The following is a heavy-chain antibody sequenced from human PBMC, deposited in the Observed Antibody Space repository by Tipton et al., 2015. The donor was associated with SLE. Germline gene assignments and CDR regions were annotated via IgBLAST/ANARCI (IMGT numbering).Heavy chain of an antibody. CDR2: THYSGST. V-gene: IGHV4-39*07. Sequence: TLSLTCTVSGGSIGSSSYYWGWIRQPPGKGLEWIGTTHYSGSTFYNPSLKSRVTISVDMSKNQFSVKLTSVTAADTAVYHCARVSRGYSGYEWAGFFDYWGQVALVTVSS. D-gene: IGHD5-12*01. J-gene: IGHJ4*02. CDR3: ARVSRGYSGYEWAGFFDY. CDR1: GGSIGSSSYY.